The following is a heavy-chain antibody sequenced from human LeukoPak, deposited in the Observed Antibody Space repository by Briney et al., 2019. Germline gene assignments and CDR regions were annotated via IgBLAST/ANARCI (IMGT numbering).Heavy chain of an antibody. J-gene: IGHJ4*02. CDR2: ISSSSSYI. CDR3: AKVQLERRELLPNFDS. V-gene: IGHV3-21*01. D-gene: IGHD1-1*01. CDR1: GFTFSSYS. Sequence: GGSLRLSCAASGFTFSSYSMNWVRQAPGKGLEWVSSISSSSSYIYYADSVKGRFTISRDNAKNSLYLQMNSLRVDDTSVYYCAKVQLERRELLPNFDSWGQGTLVTVSS.